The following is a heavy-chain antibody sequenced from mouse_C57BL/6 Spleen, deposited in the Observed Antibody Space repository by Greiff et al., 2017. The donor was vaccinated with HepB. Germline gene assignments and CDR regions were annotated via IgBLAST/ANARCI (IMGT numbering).Heavy chain of an antibody. CDR3: TRDGLYAMDY. CDR2: ISSGGDYI. V-gene: IGHV5-9-1*02. D-gene: IGHD2-3*01. CDR1: GFTFSSYA. J-gene: IGHJ4*01. Sequence: DVKLQESGEGLVKPGGSLKLSCAASGFTFSSYAMSWVRQTPEKRLEWVAYISSGGDYIYYADTVKGRFTISRDNARNTLYLQMSSLKSEDTAMYYCTRDGLYAMDYWGQGTSVTVSS.